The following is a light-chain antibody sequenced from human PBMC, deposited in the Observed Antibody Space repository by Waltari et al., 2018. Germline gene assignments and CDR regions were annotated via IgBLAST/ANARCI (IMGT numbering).Light chain of an antibody. Sequence: DIVMTQSPDSLAVSLGERATINCKSSQSVLYSSNNKNYLAWYQQKPGQPPRLLIYWASTRESVVRYRFSGSGSGTDFTLTISSLQAEDVAVYYCQQYYSTPYTCGQGTKLEIK. CDR2: WAS. J-gene: IGKJ2*01. CDR1: QSVLYSSNNKNY. V-gene: IGKV4-1*01. CDR3: QQYYSTPYT.